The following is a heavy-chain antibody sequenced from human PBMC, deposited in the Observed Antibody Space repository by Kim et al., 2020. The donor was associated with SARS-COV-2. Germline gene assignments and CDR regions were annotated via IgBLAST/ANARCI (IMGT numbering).Heavy chain of an antibody. V-gene: IGHV5-51*01. CDR1: GYTFTTNW. CDR2: VYPGNSDT. D-gene: IGHD3-10*01. CDR3: ARQGKGYMDV. Sequence: GESLKISCKGYGYTFTTNWIGWVRQLPGKGLEWMGIVYPGNSDTRYSPSFQGQVTVSADKSISTAYLQWSSLKASDTAMYYCARQGKGYMDVWGQGTTVTVSS. J-gene: IGHJ6*02.